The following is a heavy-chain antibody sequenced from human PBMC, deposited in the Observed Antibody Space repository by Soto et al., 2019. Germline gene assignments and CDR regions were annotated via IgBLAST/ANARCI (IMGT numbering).Heavy chain of an antibody. CDR1: GFTFSSYA. J-gene: IGHJ1*01. Sequence: GGSLRLSCAASGFTFSSYAMSWVRQAPGKGLEWVSAISGSGGSTYYADSVKGRFTISRDNSKNTLYLQMNSLRAEDTAVYYCAKDDTVTTWFAEYFQHWGQGTLVTVSS. CDR3: AKDDTVTTWFAEYFQH. CDR2: ISGSGGST. V-gene: IGHV3-23*01. D-gene: IGHD4-17*01.